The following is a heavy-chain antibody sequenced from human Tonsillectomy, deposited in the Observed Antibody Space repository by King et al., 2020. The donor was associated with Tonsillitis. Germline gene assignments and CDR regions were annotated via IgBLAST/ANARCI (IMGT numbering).Heavy chain of an antibody. CDR3: ARDLRKTGYFYSGMDV. CDR1: GFIVSDNF. J-gene: IGHJ6*02. CDR2: IQSGGNT. D-gene: IGHD1-14*01. V-gene: IGHV3-53*01. Sequence: VQLVESGGGLIQPGGSLRLSCAASGFIVSDNFMNWVRQAPGKGLEWVSVIQSGGNTYYADSVKGRFTISRDNSKNTLFLQMNSLRAEDTAVYYCARDLRKTGYFYSGMDVWGQGTSVTVSS.